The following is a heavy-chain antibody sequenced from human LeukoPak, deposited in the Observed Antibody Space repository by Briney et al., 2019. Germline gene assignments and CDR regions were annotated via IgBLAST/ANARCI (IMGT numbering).Heavy chain of an antibody. J-gene: IGHJ6*02. V-gene: IGHV4-59*08. D-gene: IGHD6-13*01. Sequence: PSETPSLTCTVSGGSISSYYWSWIRQPPGKGLEWIGYIYYSGSTNYNPSLKSRVTISVDTSKNQFSLKLGSVTAADTAVYYCARLRRTEYSSSWYLPPYYYYYGMDVWGQGTTVTVSS. CDR3: ARLRRTEYSSSWYLPPYYYYYGMDV. CDR1: GGSISSYY. CDR2: IYYSGST.